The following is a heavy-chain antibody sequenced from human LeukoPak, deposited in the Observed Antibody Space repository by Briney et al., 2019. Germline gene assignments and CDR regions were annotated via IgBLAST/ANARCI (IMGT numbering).Heavy chain of an antibody. CDR3: AGSKEYSYYFDY. Sequence: SETLSLTCTVSGGSISSYHWSWIRQPPGKGLEWIGYIYYSGSTSYNPSLKSRVTISVDTSKNQFSLKLSSVTAADTAVYYCAGSKEYSYYFDYWGQGTLVTVSS. V-gene: IGHV4-59*01. CDR2: IYYSGST. CDR1: GGSISSYH. D-gene: IGHD2-15*01. J-gene: IGHJ4*02.